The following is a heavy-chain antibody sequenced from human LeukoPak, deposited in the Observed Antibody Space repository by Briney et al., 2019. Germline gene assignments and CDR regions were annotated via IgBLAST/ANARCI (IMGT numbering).Heavy chain of an antibody. CDR3: AREDDRSFGAYDC. J-gene: IGHJ4*02. D-gene: IGHD4-17*01. Sequence: ASVKVSCKASNYTFSDYDVTWVRQAPGQGLEWMGWVSKYTGNADYALKFQGRVSMTTDTSTRTAYMELRSLRPDDTAVYFCAREDDRSFGAYDCWGQGTLVTVSS. V-gene: IGHV1-18*01. CDR1: NYTFSDYD. CDR2: VSKYTGNA.